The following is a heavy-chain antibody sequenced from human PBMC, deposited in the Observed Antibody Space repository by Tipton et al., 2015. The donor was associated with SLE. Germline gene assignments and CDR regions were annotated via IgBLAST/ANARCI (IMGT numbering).Heavy chain of an antibody. CDR1: GDSFSRNTYL. CDR3: AYIVVLIASQKHFHH. Sequence: GLVKPSETLSLTCSVSGDSFSRNTYLWGWIRQPPGKGLEWIGDIYYTGSTYYNPSLKSRVSISVDTSKTQFSLRLSSVTAADTAVYYCAYIVVLIASQKHFHHWGQGTLVTVSS. J-gene: IGHJ1*01. CDR2: IYYTGST. V-gene: IGHV4-39*07. D-gene: IGHD2-21*01.